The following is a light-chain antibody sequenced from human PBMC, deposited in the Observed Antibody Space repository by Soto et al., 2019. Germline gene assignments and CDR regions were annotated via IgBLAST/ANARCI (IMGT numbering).Light chain of an antibody. V-gene: IGKV3-20*01. CDR3: QQYGSSPPYT. Sequence: EIVLTQPPGTLSLSPGERATLSCRASQSFSSSYLAWYQQKPGQAPRFLIYGASNRATGIPDRFSGSGSGTDFTLTISRLEPEDFAVYYCQQYGSSPPYTFGQGTKLEIK. CDR2: GAS. J-gene: IGKJ2*01. CDR1: QSFSSSY.